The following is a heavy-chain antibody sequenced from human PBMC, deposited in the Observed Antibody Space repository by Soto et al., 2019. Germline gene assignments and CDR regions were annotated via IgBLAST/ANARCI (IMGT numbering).Heavy chain of an antibody. V-gene: IGHV4-4*02. CDR3: ARLMGDGVATISGWFDP. J-gene: IGHJ5*02. D-gene: IGHD5-12*01. CDR1: GGSISSSNW. Sequence: QVQLQESGPGLVKPSGTLSLTCAVSGGSISSSNWWSWVRQPPGKGLEWIGEIYHSGSTNYNPSLKSRVTMSVGTSTNQFSLKLSSVTAADTAVYYWARLMGDGVATISGWFDPWGQGTLVTVSS. CDR2: IYHSGST.